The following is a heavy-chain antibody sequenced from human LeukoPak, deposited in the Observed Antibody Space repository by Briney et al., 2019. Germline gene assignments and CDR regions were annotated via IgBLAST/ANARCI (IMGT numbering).Heavy chain of an antibody. J-gene: IGHJ3*02. D-gene: IGHD6-19*01. Sequence: NPSETLSLTCTVSGGSISSSSYYWGWIRQPPGKGLEGIGSIYYSGSTYYNPSLKSRVTISVDTSKNQFSLKLSSVTAADTAVYYCARYEFGYSSGWFDAFDIWGQGTMVTVSS. CDR3: ARYEFGYSSGWFDAFDI. CDR2: IYYSGST. CDR1: GGSISSSSYY. V-gene: IGHV4-39*01.